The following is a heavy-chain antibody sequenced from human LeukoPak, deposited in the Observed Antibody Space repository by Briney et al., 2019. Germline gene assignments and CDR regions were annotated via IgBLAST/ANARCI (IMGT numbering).Heavy chain of an antibody. J-gene: IGHJ6*02. CDR2: ISSDGRNK. V-gene: IGHV3-30*01. CDR1: GFTFSSYA. Sequence: GGSLRPSCAASGFTFSSYALHWVRQAPGKGPEWVAVISSDGRNKYNADSVNGRFTISRDNSKDTLYLQMNSPRAEDTAVYYCARGAPIWYNDILTGYYREGLDVWGQGTTVTVSS. D-gene: IGHD3-9*01. CDR3: ARGAPIWYNDILTGYYREGLDV.